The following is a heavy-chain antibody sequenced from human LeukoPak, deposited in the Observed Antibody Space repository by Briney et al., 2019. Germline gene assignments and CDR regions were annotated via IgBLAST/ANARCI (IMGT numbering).Heavy chain of an antibody. J-gene: IGHJ6*02. D-gene: IGHD2-2*01. CDR3: AREEYCSRGRCYYYYYGMDV. CDR2: INPNSGST. CDR1: GYTFTGYY. Sequence: ASVKVSCKASGYTFTGYYMHRVRQAPGQGLEWMGWINPNSGSTNYAQKFQGRVTVTRDTSNTTAHMELSRLRSDDTAVYYCAREEYCSRGRCYYYYYGMDVWGQGTTVTVSS. V-gene: IGHV1-2*02.